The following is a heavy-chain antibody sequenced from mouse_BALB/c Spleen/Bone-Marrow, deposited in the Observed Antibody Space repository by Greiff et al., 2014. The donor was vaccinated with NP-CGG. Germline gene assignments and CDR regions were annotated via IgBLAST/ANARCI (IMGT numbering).Heavy chain of an antibody. D-gene: IGHD2-14*01. CDR2: IDPYNGDT. CDR1: GYSFTDYN. Sequence: VQLQQSGPELVKPGASVKVSCKASGYSFTDYNMYCVKQSHGKSLEWIGYIDPYNGDTTYNQKFKGKATLTVDKSSSTALIHLNSLTSEDSAVYYCTRYYRYDYWYFDVWGTGTTVTVSS. V-gene: IGHV1S135*01. CDR3: TRYYRYDYWYFDV. J-gene: IGHJ1*03.